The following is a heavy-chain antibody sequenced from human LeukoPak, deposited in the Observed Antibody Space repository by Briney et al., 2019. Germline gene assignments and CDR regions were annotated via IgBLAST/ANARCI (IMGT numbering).Heavy chain of an antibody. J-gene: IGHJ4*02. D-gene: IGHD2/OR15-2a*01. V-gene: IGHV1-2*02. Sequence: ASVKVSCKSSGYTFTGYYMHWVRQAPGQGLEWMGWINPNSGVTDFAQKFQGRVTMTRDTSISTAYMELSRLTSDDTAVYYCARDFQTEAPDYWGQGTLVTVSS. CDR2: INPNSGVT. CDR1: GYTFTGYY. CDR3: ARDFQTEAPDY.